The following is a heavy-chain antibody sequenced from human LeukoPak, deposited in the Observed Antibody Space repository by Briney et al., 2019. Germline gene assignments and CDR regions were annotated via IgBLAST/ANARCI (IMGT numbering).Heavy chain of an antibody. J-gene: IGHJ4*02. CDR3: ARIGYNHYFDY. V-gene: IGHV1-2*02. D-gene: IGHD5-24*01. CDR2: INPNSGGT. CDR1: GYTFNDYY. Sequence: ASVMVSCKASGYTFNDYYLHWVRQAPGQGLEWMGWINPNSGGTNYAQTFQGRVTMTRDTSITTAYMELSRLRSDDTAVYYCARIGYNHYFDYWGQDTVVTVSS.